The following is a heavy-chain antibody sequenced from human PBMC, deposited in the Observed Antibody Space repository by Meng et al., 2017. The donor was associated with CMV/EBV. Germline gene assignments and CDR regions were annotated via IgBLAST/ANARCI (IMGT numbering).Heavy chain of an antibody. CDR2: IYWDDDK. Sequence: INLKESCPTLVKPTTTLKLTCNFSGFSLRTSRVGVGWIRQPPGKALEWLALIYWDDDKRYSPSLKSRLTITKDTSKNQVVLTMTNMDPVDTATYYCARIAAAGRFDYWGQGTPVTVSS. D-gene: IGHD6-13*01. CDR1: GFSLRTSRVG. CDR3: ARIAAAGRFDY. J-gene: IGHJ4*02. V-gene: IGHV2-5*02.